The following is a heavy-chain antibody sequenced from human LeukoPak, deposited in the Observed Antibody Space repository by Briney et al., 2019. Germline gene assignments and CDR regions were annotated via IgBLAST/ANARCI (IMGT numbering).Heavy chain of an antibody. J-gene: IGHJ4*02. Sequence: GGSLRVSCAVSGFTFNIYYMSWIRQAPGKGLEWISYIGLYGYHLDYADSVKGRFTISRDNAKISLYLDMSSLTAEDTAVYYCARKDFSSGSFTYWGQGTLVTVSS. V-gene: IGHV3-11*04. CDR2: IGLYGYHL. D-gene: IGHD3-22*01. CDR3: ARKDFSSGSFTY. CDR1: GFTFNIYY.